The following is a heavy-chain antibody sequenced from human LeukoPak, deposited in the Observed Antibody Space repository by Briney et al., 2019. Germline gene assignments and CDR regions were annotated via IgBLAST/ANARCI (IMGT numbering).Heavy chain of an antibody. D-gene: IGHD5-12*01. CDR2: IYPGDSDT. Sequence: GASRQISGQGSGSIFTSYWIGWVRQLPGKGLEWMGIIYPGDSDTRYSPSFQAQLTISADKSITTAYLQWSSLKASDTAMYYCARGGYSGYDRPFDYWGQGTLVTVSS. V-gene: IGHV5-51*01. CDR3: ARGGYSGYDRPFDY. J-gene: IGHJ4*02. CDR1: GSIFTSYW.